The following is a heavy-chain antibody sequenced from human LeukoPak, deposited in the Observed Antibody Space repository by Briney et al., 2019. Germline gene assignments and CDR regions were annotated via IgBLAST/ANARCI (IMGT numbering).Heavy chain of an antibody. D-gene: IGHD5-18*01. Sequence: PGRSLRLSCAASGFTFSSYAMSWVRQAPGKGLEWVSIIYSDGSTYYADSAKGRFTISRDNSKNTLYLQMKSLRAEDTAVYYCARVDTYGYGGFDYWGQGTLVTVSS. V-gene: IGHV3-66*01. J-gene: IGHJ4*02. CDR3: ARVDTYGYGGFDY. CDR2: IYSDGST. CDR1: GFTFSSYA.